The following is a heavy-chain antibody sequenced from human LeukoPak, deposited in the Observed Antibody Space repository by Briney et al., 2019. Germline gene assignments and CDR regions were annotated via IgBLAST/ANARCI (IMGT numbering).Heavy chain of an antibody. CDR2: IYSGGST. V-gene: IGHV3-53*01. Sequence: GGSLRLSCAASGFTVSSNYMSWVRQAPGKGLEWVSVIYSGGSTYYADSVKGRFTISRDNSKNTLYLQMNSLRAEDSAVYYCAKWPGVVVVTTGDYFDYWGQGTLVTVSS. J-gene: IGHJ4*02. CDR3: AKWPGVVVVTTGDYFDY. D-gene: IGHD3-22*01. CDR1: GFTVSSNY.